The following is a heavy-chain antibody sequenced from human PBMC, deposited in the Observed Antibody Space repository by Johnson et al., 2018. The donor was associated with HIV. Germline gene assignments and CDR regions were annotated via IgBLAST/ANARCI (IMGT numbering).Heavy chain of an antibody. Sequence: VQLVESGGDLIQPGGSLRLSCAASGFTVSSTYMSWVRQAPGKGLEWLSVLYSDGRTYYADSVKGRFTISRDGSKNTLFLQMNSLRAEDTAVYYCAKDRSVAGLYDAFDIWGQGTRVTVSS. CDR1: GFTVSSTY. D-gene: IGHD6-19*01. CDR2: LYSDGRT. V-gene: IGHV3-53*01. CDR3: AKDRSVAGLYDAFDI. J-gene: IGHJ3*02.